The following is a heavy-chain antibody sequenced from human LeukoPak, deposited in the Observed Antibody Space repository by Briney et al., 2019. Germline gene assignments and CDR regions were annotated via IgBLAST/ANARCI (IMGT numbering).Heavy chain of an antibody. CDR2: ISPTGSTT. CDR1: GNYW. D-gene: IGHD6-6*01. CDR3: ARGPNSNWSGLDF. Sequence: GGSLRLSCAASGNYWMHWARQLPGKGLVWVSRISPTGSTTSYADSVKGRFTVSRDNAKNTLYLQVNNLRAEDTAVYYCARGPNSNWSGLDFWGQGTLLTVSS. V-gene: IGHV3-74*01. J-gene: IGHJ4*02.